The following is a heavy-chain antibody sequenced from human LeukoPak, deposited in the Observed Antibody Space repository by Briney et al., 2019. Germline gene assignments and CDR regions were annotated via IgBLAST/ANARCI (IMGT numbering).Heavy chain of an antibody. CDR2: ISGSGGST. CDR3: AKDLTEVVTDQTVFDY. J-gene: IGHJ4*02. Sequence: GGSLRLSCAASGFTFSSYAMSWVRQAPGKGLEWVSAISGSGGSTYYADSVKGRFTISRDNSKNTLYLQMNSLRAEDTAVYYCAKDLTEVVTDQTVFDYWGQGTLVTVSS. D-gene: IGHD4-23*01. V-gene: IGHV3-23*01. CDR1: GFTFSSYA.